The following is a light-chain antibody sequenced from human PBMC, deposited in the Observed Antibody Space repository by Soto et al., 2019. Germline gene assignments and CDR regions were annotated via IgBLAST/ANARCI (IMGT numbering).Light chain of an antibody. J-gene: IGLJ1*01. CDR2: RNN. CDR3: AAWDDSLSGNYV. Sequence: QSVLTQPPSASGTPGKRVTISCSGSSSNIGSNYVYWYQQLPGTAPKLLIYRNNQRPSGVPDRFSGSKSGTSASLAISGLRSEDEADYYCAAWDDSLSGNYVFGTGTKLTVL. CDR1: SSNIGSNY. V-gene: IGLV1-47*01.